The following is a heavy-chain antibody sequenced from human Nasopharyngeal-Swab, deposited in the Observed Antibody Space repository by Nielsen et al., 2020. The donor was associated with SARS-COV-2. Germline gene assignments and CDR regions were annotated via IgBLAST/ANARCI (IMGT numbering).Heavy chain of an antibody. CDR2: ISAYNGNT. D-gene: IGHD6-13*01. CDR3: AGDQTIKQQLLMGY. V-gene: IGHV1-18*04. CDR1: GYTFTSYG. Sequence: ASVNVSCKASGYTFTSYGISWVRQAPGQGLEWMGWISAYNGNTNYAQKLQGRVTMTTDTSTSTAYMELRSLRSDDTAVYYCAGDQTIKQQLLMGYWGQGTLVTVSS. J-gene: IGHJ4*02.